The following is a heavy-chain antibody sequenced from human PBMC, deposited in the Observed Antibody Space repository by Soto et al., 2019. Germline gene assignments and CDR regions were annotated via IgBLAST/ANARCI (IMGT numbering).Heavy chain of an antibody. CDR2: ISGHNGNT. Sequence: QVQLVQSGTEVKKPGASVKVSCKASGYTFTRFGINWVRQAPGQGLEWMGWISGHNGNTHSAQNFQGRGTVTTDTSTRTAYSELRSLRSDDTAVYYCARDFEGRGQLVAGFNYWGQGTLVTVSS. CDR1: GYTFTRFG. D-gene: IGHD6-6*01. J-gene: IGHJ4*02. V-gene: IGHV1-18*01. CDR3: ARDFEGRGQLVAGFNY.